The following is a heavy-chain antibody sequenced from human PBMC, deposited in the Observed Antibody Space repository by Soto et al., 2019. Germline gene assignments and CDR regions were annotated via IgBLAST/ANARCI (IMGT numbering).Heavy chain of an antibody. CDR1: GYTFTSYG. CDR3: AREVVTTPLWYYYYGMDV. V-gene: IGHV1-18*01. D-gene: IGHD2-21*02. J-gene: IGHJ6*02. Sequence: QVQLVQSGAEVKKPGASVKVSCKASGYTFTSYGISWVRQAPGQGREWMGWISAYNGNTNYAQKLQGRVTMTTATSTSKAYMELRSLRSDDTAVYYCAREVVTTPLWYYYYGMDVWGQGTTVTVSS. CDR2: ISAYNGNT.